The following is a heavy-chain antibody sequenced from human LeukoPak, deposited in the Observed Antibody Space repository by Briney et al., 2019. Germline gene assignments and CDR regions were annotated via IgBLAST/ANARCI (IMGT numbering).Heavy chain of an antibody. J-gene: IGHJ5*02. CDR1: GYTFTGYY. D-gene: IGHD3-22*01. V-gene: IGHV1-2*02. CDR3: ARCRRFTMIVCWFDP. CDR2: INPNSGGT. Sequence: ASVKVSCKASGYTFTGYYMHWVRQAPGQGLEWMGWINPNSGGTNYAQKFQGRVTMTRDTSISTAYMELSRLRSDDTAVYYCARCRRFTMIVCWFDPWGQGTLVTVSS.